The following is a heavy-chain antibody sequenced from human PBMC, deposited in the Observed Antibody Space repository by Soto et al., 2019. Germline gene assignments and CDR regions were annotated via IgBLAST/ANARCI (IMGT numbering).Heavy chain of an antibody. CDR3: AKDKEGE. Sequence: QVQLVESGGGVVQPGGSLRLSCAGSGFTFSDYRIHWVRQAPGKGLEWVAVISEDYMKYYANFVKGRFTISRDNSQHTVYLQMSSLRAEDTSFYYFAKDKEGEWGQGTLVTVSS. J-gene: IGHJ4*02. V-gene: IGHV3-30*18. CDR1: GFTFSDYR. CDR2: ISEDYMK.